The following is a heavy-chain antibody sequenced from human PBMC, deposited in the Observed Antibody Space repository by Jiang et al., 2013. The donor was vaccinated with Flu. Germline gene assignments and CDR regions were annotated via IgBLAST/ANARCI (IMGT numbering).Heavy chain of an antibody. J-gene: IGHJ4*02. Sequence: SGAEVKKPGASVKVSCKTSGYTFTTYGLSWVRQAPGQGLEWMGWISAYYGRTNYAENLQGRVTMTRDTSTSTAYMELRSLRSDDTAVYYCVSERQTGEVVFFAFWGQGTLVTVSS. V-gene: IGHV1-18*01. D-gene: IGHD3-3*01. CDR1: GYTFTTYG. CDR2: ISAYYGRT. CDR3: VSERQTGEVVFFAF.